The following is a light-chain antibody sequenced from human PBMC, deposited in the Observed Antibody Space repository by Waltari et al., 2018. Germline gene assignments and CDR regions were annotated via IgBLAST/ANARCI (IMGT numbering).Light chain of an antibody. V-gene: IGKV3-15*01. Sequence: EIVMTQSPVTLSVSPGDGATISCRASQSIDNNLAWYPHRPGQAPRLLMYGVSTRVSGVPGRFTGRGSGTEFTLTIISLQPEDFAVYYCQQYKSWPPLTFGGGTKVEI. CDR2: GVS. J-gene: IGKJ4*01. CDR1: QSIDNN. CDR3: QQYKSWPPLT.